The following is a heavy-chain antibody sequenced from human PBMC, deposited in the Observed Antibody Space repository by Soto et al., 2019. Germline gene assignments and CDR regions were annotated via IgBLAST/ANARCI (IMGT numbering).Heavy chain of an antibody. CDR2: IYYSGST. V-gene: IGHV4-61*01. Sequence: ASETLSLTCTVSGGSVSSGSYYWSWIRQPPGKGLEWIGYIYYSGSTNYNPSLKSRVTISVDTSKNQFSLKLSSVTAADTAVYYCARDLYVWGSYRQQSNWFDPWGQGTLVTV. D-gene: IGHD3-16*02. CDR3: ARDLYVWGSYRQQSNWFDP. CDR1: GGSVSSGSYY. J-gene: IGHJ5*02.